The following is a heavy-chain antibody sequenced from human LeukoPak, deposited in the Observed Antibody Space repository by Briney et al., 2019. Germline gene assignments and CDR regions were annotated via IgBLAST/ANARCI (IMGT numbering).Heavy chain of an antibody. V-gene: IGHV4-34*01. CDR1: GGSFSGYY. CDR3: ARHGRYYYYYGMDV. CDR2: INHSGST. Sequence: PSETLSLTCAVYGGSFSGYYWSWIRQPPGKGLEWIGEINHSGSTNYNPSLKSRVTISVDTSKNQFSLKLSSVTAADTAVYYCARHGRYYYYYGMDVWGQGTTVTVSS. J-gene: IGHJ6*02.